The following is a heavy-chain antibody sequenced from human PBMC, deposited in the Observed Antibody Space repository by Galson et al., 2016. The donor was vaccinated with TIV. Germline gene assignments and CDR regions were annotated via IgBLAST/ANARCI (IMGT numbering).Heavy chain of an antibody. Sequence: TLSLTCTVSGGSISSGNYYWSWIRQPAGKGLEWIGRIHTNGITNYNPSLKNRVTLSADTSENQFSLKLESVTAADTAVYYCARVPPAGHHWYFDLWGRGTLVTVSS. CDR2: IHTNGIT. CDR1: GGSISSGNYY. CDR3: ARVPPAGHHWYFDL. J-gene: IGHJ2*01. D-gene: IGHD2-15*01. V-gene: IGHV4-61*02.